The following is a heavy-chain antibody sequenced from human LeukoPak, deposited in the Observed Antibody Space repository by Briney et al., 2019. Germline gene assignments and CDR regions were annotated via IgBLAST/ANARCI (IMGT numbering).Heavy chain of an antibody. V-gene: IGHV4-39*01. Sequence: SETLSLTCIVSGGSISSSSYYWGWIRQPPGKGLEWVGSLYCTGSTYYNPSLKSRLTISVDTSKNQFSLSLNSVTAADTAVYYCARADQWLAYYFDYWGQGTLVTVSS. CDR3: ARADQWLAYYFDY. J-gene: IGHJ4*02. CDR2: LYCTGST. CDR1: GGSISSSSYY. D-gene: IGHD6-19*01.